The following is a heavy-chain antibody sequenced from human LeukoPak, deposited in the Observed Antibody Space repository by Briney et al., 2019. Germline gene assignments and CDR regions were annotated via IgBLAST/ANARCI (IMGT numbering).Heavy chain of an antibody. J-gene: IGHJ5*02. CDR1: GGSISGYY. V-gene: IGHV4-4*07. CDR3: ARDWSHSVAKFGWYYWFDT. Sequence: SETLSLTCTVPGGSISGYYWSWIRRPAGKGLEWSGHVYTSGRTNYNSSLMSRVTMSVDTSKNQFSLRLTSVTAADTAVYYCARDWSHSVAKFGWYYWFDTWGQGTLVTVSS. D-gene: IGHD3-10*02. CDR2: VYTSGRT.